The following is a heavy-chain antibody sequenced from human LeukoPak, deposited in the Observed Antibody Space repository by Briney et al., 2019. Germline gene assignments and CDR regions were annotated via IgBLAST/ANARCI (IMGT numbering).Heavy chain of an antibody. J-gene: IGHJ6*03. V-gene: IGHV3-21*01. CDR3: AGPSNYYYYMDV. CDR2: ISSSSSYI. Sequence: PGGSLRLSCVASGFTFSSYSMNWVRQAPGKGLEWVSSISSSSSYIYYADSVKGRFTISRDNAKNSLYLQMNSLRAEDTAVYYCAGPSNYYYYMDVWGKGTTVTVSS. D-gene: IGHD6-6*01. CDR1: GFTFSSYS.